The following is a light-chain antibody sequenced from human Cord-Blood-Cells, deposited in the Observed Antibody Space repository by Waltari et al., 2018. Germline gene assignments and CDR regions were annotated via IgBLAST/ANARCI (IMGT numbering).Light chain of an antibody. CDR2: DAS. CDR1: QSVSSY. Sequence: EIVLTQSPATLSLSPGERATLSCRASQSVSSYLAWYQQKPGQAPRLLIYDASNRATGIPARCSGSGSGTDFTLTISGLEPEDFAVYYCQQRSNWYTFGQGTKLEIK. J-gene: IGKJ2*01. CDR3: QQRSNWYT. V-gene: IGKV3-11*01.